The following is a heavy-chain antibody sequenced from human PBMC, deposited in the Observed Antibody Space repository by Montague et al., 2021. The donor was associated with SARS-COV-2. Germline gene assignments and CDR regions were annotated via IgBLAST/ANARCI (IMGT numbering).Heavy chain of an antibody. CDR2: IYHSGTT. CDR1: GDSFTSFY. D-gene: IGHD5-12*01. CDR3: VRGATRSIDF. Sequence: SETLSLTCTVSGDSFTSFYWSWIRQTPGKGLEWIGYIYHSGTTNYNPSLKSRVTISADTSKNQFSLRLSSVTAADTAVYYCVRGATRSIDFWGQGTLVTVSS. V-gene: IGHV4-59*01. J-gene: IGHJ4*02.